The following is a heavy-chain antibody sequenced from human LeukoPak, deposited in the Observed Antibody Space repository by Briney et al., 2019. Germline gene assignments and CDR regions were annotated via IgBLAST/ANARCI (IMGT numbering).Heavy chain of an antibody. CDR1: GFTFRSYW. CDR2: INSDGSST. Sequence: PGGSLRLSCAASGFTFRSYWMHWVRQAPGKGLMCVSRINSDGSSTNYADSVKGRFTISRDNSKNTLYLQMNSLRAEDTAVYYCARRAGDYSHPYDYWGQGTLVTVSS. V-gene: IGHV3-74*01. CDR3: ARRAGDYSHPYDY. D-gene: IGHD3-22*01. J-gene: IGHJ4*02.